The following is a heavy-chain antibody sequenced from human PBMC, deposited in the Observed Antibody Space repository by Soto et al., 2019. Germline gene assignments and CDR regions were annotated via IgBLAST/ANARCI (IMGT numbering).Heavy chain of an antibody. CDR2: IYHSGST. D-gene: IGHD2-2*02. CDR1: DGSISSGGYS. V-gene: IGHV4-30-2*01. CDR3: ARVQNGYCSSTSCYTGYYYYGMDV. Sequence: QLQLQESGSGLVKPSQTLSLTCAVSDGSISSGGYSWSWIRQPPGKGLEWIGYIYHSGSTYYNPSLKSRVTISVDRSKNQFSLKLSSVTAADTAVYYCARVQNGYCSSTSCYTGYYYYGMDVWGQGTTVTVSS. J-gene: IGHJ6*02.